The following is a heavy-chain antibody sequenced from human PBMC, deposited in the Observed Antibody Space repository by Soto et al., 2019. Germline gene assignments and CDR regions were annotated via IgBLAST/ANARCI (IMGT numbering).Heavy chain of an antibody. CDR1: GGSFSDYK. CDR2: INHSGIT. D-gene: IGHD3-3*01. V-gene: IGHV4-34*01. J-gene: IGHJ5*02. Sequence: SETLSLTCAVNGGSFSDYKWTWIRQSPGKGLEWIGEINHSGITNYNPSFKSRVTLSVDTSKNQFSLRVKSVTAADTAIYFCARGAIWSARDWFAPWDQGTPVTVSS. CDR3: ARGAIWSARDWFAP.